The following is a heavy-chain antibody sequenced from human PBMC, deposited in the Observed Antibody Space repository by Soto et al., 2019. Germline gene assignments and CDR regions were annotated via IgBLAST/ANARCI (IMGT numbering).Heavy chain of an antibody. CDR3: ARGYRGVPSTYEVNDAFDI. CDR2: ISSSSSYI. D-gene: IGHD3-10*01. CDR1: GFTFSSHS. Sequence: ESGGGLVKPGGSLRLSCAASGFTFSSHSMNWVRQAPGKGLEWVSSISSSSSYIYYADAMKGRFTISRDNAKNSLYLQMNSLRAEDTAVYYCARGYRGVPSTYEVNDAFDIWGQGTMVIVSS. J-gene: IGHJ3*02. V-gene: IGHV3-21*01.